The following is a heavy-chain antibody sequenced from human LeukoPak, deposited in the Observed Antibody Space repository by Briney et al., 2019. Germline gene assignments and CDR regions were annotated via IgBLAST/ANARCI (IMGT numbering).Heavy chain of an antibody. CDR2: ISSSSSYI. D-gene: IGHD2-2*01. J-gene: IGHJ4*02. Sequence: PGGSLRLSCAASGFTFSSYSTNWVRQAPGKGLEWVSSISSSSSYIYYADSVKGRFTISRDNAKNSLYLQMNSLRAEDTAVYYCARDRLCSSTSCYSSPGLDYWGQGTLVTVSS. V-gene: IGHV3-21*01. CDR3: ARDRLCSSTSCYSSPGLDY. CDR1: GFTFSSYS.